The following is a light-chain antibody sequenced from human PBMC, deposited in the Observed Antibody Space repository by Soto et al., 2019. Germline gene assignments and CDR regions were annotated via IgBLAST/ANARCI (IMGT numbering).Light chain of an antibody. J-gene: IGLJ2*01. CDR3: CSYAGSYTFDVV. CDR1: SSDVGGYNY. Sequence: QSALTQPRSVSGSPGQSVTISCTGTSSDVGGYNYVSWYQQHPGKAPKLMSYDVSKRPSGVPDRFSGSKSGNTASLTISGLQAEDEADYYCCSYAGSYTFDVVFGGGTKVTVL. CDR2: DVS. V-gene: IGLV2-11*01.